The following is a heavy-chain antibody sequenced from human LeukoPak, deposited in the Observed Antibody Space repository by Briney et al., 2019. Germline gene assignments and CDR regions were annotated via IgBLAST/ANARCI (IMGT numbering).Heavy chain of an antibody. D-gene: IGHD3-10*01. CDR3: AKPLKIRGFGESLDV. Sequence: PGGSLRLSCAASGFTFDDYAMHWVRQAPGKGLEWVSLISWDGGSTYYADSVKGRFTISRDNSKNSLYLQMNSLRAEDTALYYCAKPLKIRGFGESLDVWGKGTTVTVSS. V-gene: IGHV3-43D*03. CDR2: ISWDGGST. J-gene: IGHJ6*04. CDR1: GFTFDDYA.